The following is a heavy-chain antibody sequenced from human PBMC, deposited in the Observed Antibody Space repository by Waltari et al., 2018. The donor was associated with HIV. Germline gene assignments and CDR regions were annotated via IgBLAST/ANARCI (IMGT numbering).Heavy chain of an antibody. D-gene: IGHD2-2*02. V-gene: IGHV4-34*01. CDR2: INHSGST. Sequence: QVQLQQWGAGLLKPSETLSLTCAVYGGSFSGYYWSWIRKPPGKGLEWMGEINHSGSTNYNPSLKRRGTISVDTSKNQFSLKLSSVTAADTAGYYCARGPYGYCSSTSCYRGVDYWGQGTLVTVSS. CDR1: GGSFSGYY. J-gene: IGHJ4*02. CDR3: ARGPYGYCSSTSCYRGVDY.